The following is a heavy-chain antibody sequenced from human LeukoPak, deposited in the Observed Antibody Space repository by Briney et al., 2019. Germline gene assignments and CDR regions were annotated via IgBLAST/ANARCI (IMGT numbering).Heavy chain of an antibody. V-gene: IGHV3-21*01. Sequence: GGSLRLSCAASGFTFSSYSMNWVRQAPGKGLEWVSSISSSSSYIYYADSVKSRFTISRDNANNSLYLQMSSLGAEDTAIYYCARVDNYYDTSGYYDYWGQGTLVTVSS. CDR1: GFTFSSYS. CDR3: ARVDNYYDTSGYYDY. J-gene: IGHJ4*02. CDR2: ISSSSSYI. D-gene: IGHD3-22*01.